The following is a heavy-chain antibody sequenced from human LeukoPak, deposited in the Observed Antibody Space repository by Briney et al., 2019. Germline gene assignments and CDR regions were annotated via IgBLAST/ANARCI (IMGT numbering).Heavy chain of an antibody. CDR1: GFTFSSYW. Sequence: GGSLRLSCAASGFTFSSYWMHWVRQAPGKGLVWVSRINSGGSSTTYADSVKGRFTISRDNAKNTLNLQMNSLRVEDTAVYYCTREGGYYDSSGYARNSDYWGQGTLVTVSS. V-gene: IGHV3-74*01. D-gene: IGHD3-22*01. CDR2: INSGGSST. J-gene: IGHJ4*02. CDR3: TREGGYYDSSGYARNSDY.